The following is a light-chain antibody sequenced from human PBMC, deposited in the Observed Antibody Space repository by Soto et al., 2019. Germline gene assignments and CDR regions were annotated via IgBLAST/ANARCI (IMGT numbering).Light chain of an antibody. CDR3: SSYTGSSTLDVV. CDR1: SSDVGGYNY. J-gene: IGLJ2*01. Sequence: QSAPTQPASVSGSPGQSITISCTGTSSDVGGYNYVSWYQQHPGKAPKLMIYDVSNRPSGVSNRFSGSKSGNTASLTISGLQAEDEADYYCSSYTGSSTLDVVFGGGTKLTVL. CDR2: DVS. V-gene: IGLV2-14*01.